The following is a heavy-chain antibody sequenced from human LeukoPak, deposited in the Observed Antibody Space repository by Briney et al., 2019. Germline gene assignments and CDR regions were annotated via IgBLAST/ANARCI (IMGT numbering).Heavy chain of an antibody. CDR1: GYTFSHYS. CDR2: ISRTSDYI. D-gene: IGHD3-16*02. J-gene: IGHJ3*02. CDR3: VSGNDPDATWENYRLDAFDI. Sequence: GGSLRLSCAASGYTFSHYSVNWVRQAPGKGLEGVSSISRTSDYIYYADSVKGRFTISRDNTKRSLYLQMNSLRAEDTAVYYCVSGNDPDATWENYRLDAFDIWGQVTTVIVSS. V-gene: IGHV3-21*01.